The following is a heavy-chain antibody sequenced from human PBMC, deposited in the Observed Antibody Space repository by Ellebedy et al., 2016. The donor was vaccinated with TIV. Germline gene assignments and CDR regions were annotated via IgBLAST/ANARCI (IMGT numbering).Heavy chain of an antibody. J-gene: IGHJ4*02. CDR1: GGTFSSYA. CDR2: IIGMFGTT. D-gene: IGHD5-12*01. V-gene: IGHV1-69*13. CDR3: ARHSGYHATSYIAY. Sequence: SVKVSCKASGGTFSSYAISWVRQAPGQGLEWMGGIIGMFGTTSYAQKFLGRVTISADEFTSTAYMELSGLRSEDTAVYHCARHSGYHATSYIAYWGQGTQVTVSS.